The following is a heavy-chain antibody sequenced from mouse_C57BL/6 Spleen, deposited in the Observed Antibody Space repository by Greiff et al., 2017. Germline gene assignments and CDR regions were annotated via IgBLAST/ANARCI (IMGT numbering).Heavy chain of an antibody. CDR1: GYAFSSSW. Sequence: QVQLKESGPELVKPGASVKISCKASGYAFSSSWMNWVKQRPGKGLEWIGRIYPGDGDTNYNGKFKGKATLTADKSSSTAYMQLSSLTSEESAVYFCARRDYGSSYDAMDYWGKGTSVTVAS. V-gene: IGHV1-82*01. J-gene: IGHJ4*01. CDR3: ARRDYGSSYDAMDY. CDR2: IYPGDGDT. D-gene: IGHD1-1*01.